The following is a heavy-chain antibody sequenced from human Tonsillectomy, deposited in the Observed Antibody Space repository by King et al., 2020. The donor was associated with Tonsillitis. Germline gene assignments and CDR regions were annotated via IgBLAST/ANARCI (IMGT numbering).Heavy chain of an antibody. J-gene: IGHJ4*02. CDR2: IKQDGSEK. D-gene: IGHD3-3*01. Sequence: VQLVESGGGLVQPGGSLRLSCAASGFTFSSYWMSWVRQAPGKGLEWVANIKQDGSEKYYVDSVKGRFTISRDNAKNSLYLQMNSLRAEDTAVFHCARDWLWSGSHPLDYRGQGTLVTVSS. CDR3: ARDWLWSGSHPLDY. V-gene: IGHV3-7*01. CDR1: GFTFSSYW.